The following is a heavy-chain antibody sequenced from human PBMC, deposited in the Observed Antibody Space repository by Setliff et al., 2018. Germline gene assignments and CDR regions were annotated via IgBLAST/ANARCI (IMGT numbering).Heavy chain of an antibody. J-gene: IGHJ4*02. CDR1: GGSVSPYF. V-gene: IGHV4-59*02. Sequence: SETLSLTCTVSGGSVSPYFWSWIRQPPGKGLEWIGYIYHNGNTNFNPSLKSRVNMSVDTSNNQFVLNLKAVTAADTAVYYCARTTHYDFWSGYLYWGQGTLVTVSS. CDR3: ARTTHYDFWSGYLY. D-gene: IGHD3-3*01. CDR2: IYHNGNT.